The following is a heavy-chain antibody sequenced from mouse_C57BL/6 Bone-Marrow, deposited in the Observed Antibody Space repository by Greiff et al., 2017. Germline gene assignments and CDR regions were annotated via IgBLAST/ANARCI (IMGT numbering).Heavy chain of an antibody. D-gene: IGHD1-1*01. CDR2: IYPRSGNT. Sequence: QVQLKQSGAELARPGASVKLSYKASGYTFTSYGISWVKQRTGQGLEWIGEIYPRSGNTYYNEKFKGKATLTADKSSSTAYMELRSLTSEDSAVYFCARGRITTVVANFDYWGQGTTLTVSS. CDR1: GYTFTSYG. CDR3: ARGRITTVVANFDY. J-gene: IGHJ2*01. V-gene: IGHV1-81*01.